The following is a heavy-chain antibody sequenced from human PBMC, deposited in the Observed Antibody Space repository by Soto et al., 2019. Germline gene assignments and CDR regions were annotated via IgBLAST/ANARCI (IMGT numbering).Heavy chain of an antibody. V-gene: IGHV2-5*02. J-gene: IGHJ1*01. CDR1: GFSLSTSGVG. Sequence: QITLKESGPTLVKPTQTLTLTCTFSGFSLSTSGVGVGWIRQPPGKALEWLALIYWDDDKRYSPSLKSRLTIPKDTSKNQVVLKMTNMDPVDTATYYCAHRGVESSGWYAEYLQPWGQGTLGTVSS. D-gene: IGHD6-19*01. CDR3: AHRGVESSGWYAEYLQP. CDR2: IYWDDDK.